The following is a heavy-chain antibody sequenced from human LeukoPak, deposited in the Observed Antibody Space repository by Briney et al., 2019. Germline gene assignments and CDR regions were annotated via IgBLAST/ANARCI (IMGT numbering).Heavy chain of an antibody. J-gene: IGHJ4*02. D-gene: IGHD6-19*01. CDR3: ARVSVAAPAVDY. CDR1: SGSISSSTYY. V-gene: IGHV4-39*07. CDR2: ISYSGST. Sequence: SETLSLTCTVSSGSISSSTYYWGWIRQPPGKGLEWIGSISYSGSTYYNPSLKSRVTLSVDTSKNQFSLKLSSVTAADTAVYYCARVSVAAPAVDYWGQGTLVTVSS.